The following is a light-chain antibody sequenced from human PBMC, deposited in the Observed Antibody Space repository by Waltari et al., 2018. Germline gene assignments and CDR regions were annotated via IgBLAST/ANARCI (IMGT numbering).Light chain of an antibody. CDR2: HAS. CDR1: QSISIY. CDR3: QQYNNWPPHT. Sequence: EIVMTQSPATLSVSPGERATLSCRASQSISIYLAWFQQKPGQAPRLLIYHASTRATGIPARLSGSGSGTEFTLTISSLQSEDFAVYYCQQYNNWPPHTFGQGTKLEIK. V-gene: IGKV3-15*01. J-gene: IGKJ2*01.